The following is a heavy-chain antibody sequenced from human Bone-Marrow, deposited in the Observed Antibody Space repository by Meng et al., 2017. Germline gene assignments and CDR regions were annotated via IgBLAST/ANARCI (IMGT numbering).Heavy chain of an antibody. Sequence: QVQLQESGPGLVKPSGTLSLTCAVASVPISSTNWWGWVRQPPGKGLEWIGEIHQDGYTNYSPSLKSRVTISVDKSRNQFSLKLNSVTAADTAVYYCARLGPPIAAGDPFDYWGQGTLVTVSS. CDR2: IHQDGYT. V-gene: IGHV4-4*02. D-gene: IGHD6-13*01. CDR3: ARLGPPIAAGDPFDY. J-gene: IGHJ4*02. CDR1: SVPISSTNW.